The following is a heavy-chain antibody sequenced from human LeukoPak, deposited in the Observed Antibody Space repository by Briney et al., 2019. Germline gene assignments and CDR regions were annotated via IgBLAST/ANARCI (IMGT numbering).Heavy chain of an antibody. CDR2: IYSSGNT. CDR3: AKSTGYGLIDY. CDR1: GASITSSNYY. Sequence: NTSETLSLACAVSGASITSSNYYWGWVRQSPGKGLEWIGNIYSSGNTYYNASLKSRVTMYIDTSKNQFFLKLSSVTAADTAMYYCAKSTGYGLIDYWGQGTLVTVSS. J-gene: IGHJ4*02. V-gene: IGHV4-39*01. D-gene: IGHD5-12*01.